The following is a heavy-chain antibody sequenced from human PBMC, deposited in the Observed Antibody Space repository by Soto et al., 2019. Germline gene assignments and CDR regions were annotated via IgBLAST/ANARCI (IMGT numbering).Heavy chain of an antibody. CDR2: IYDSGST. Sequence: SETLSLTSSVSGDSLKNHYWAWIRHSPGKGLEWIGNIYDSGSTIYSPALKSRVSMSVDASKNLFSLKMNTVRDEDTAVYYCALEGSVFGWFDPWAQGTLVTVSS. D-gene: IGHD6-19*01. J-gene: IGHJ5*02. V-gene: IGHV4-59*11. CDR1: GDSLKNHY. CDR3: ALEGSVFGWFDP.